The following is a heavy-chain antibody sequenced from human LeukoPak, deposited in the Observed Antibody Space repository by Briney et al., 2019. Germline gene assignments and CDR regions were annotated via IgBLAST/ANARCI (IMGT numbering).Heavy chain of an antibody. CDR3: AKDVNMVRGVFDY. J-gene: IGHJ4*02. V-gene: IGHV3-9*01. Sequence: GGSLRLSCAASGFTFDDYAMHWVRQAPGKGLEWVSGISWNSGSIGYADSVKGRFTISRDNSKNTLYLQMNSLRAEDTAVYYCAKDVNMVRGVFDYWGQGTLVTVSS. CDR2: ISWNSGSI. CDR1: GFTFDDYA. D-gene: IGHD3-10*01.